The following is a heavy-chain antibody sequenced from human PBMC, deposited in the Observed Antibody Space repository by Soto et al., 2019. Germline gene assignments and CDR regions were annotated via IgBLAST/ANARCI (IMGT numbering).Heavy chain of an antibody. CDR1: GGSISSSNW. V-gene: IGHV4-4*02. CDR3: AKGGYSGYDLGPEYLEI. Sequence: PSETLSLTCAVSGGSISSSNWWSWVRQPPGKGLEWIGEIYHSGSTNYNPSLKSRVTISVDKSKSQFSLKLTSVTAADTAVYYCAKGGYSGYDLGPEYLEIWGQGTLVTVSS. CDR2: IYHSGST. J-gene: IGHJ4*02. D-gene: IGHD5-12*01.